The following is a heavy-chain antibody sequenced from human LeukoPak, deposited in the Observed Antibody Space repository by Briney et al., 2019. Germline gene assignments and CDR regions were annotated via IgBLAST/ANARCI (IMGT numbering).Heavy chain of an antibody. Sequence: PSKTLSLTCTVSGGSISSSSYYWGWIRQPPGKGLEWIGSIYYSGSTYYNPSLKSRVTISVDTSKNQFSLKLTSVTAADTAVYYCAREGYYDFWSGYPGGFDYWGQGTLVTVSS. J-gene: IGHJ4*02. D-gene: IGHD3-3*01. V-gene: IGHV4-39*07. CDR3: AREGYYDFWSGYPGGFDY. CDR2: IYYSGST. CDR1: GGSISSSSYY.